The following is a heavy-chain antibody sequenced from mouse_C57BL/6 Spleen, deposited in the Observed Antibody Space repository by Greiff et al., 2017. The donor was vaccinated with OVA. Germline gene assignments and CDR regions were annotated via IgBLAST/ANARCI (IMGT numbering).Heavy chain of an antibody. Sequence: EVKVVESGGGLVKPGGSLKLSCAASGFTFSDYGMHWVRQTPDKRLEWVATISSGGSYTYYPDSVKGRFTISRDNAKNTLYLQMSSLKSEDTAMYYCARHYYGSSYYFDYWGQGTTLTVSS. CDR1: GFTFSDYG. V-gene: IGHV5-6*03. J-gene: IGHJ2*01. CDR2: ISSGGSYT. D-gene: IGHD1-1*01. CDR3: ARHYYGSSYYFDY.